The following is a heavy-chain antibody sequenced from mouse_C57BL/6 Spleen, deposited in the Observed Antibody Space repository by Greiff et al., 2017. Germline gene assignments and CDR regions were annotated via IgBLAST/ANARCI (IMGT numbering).Heavy chain of an antibody. V-gene: IGHV5-17*01. CDR1: GFTFSDYG. J-gene: IGHJ4*01. Sequence: DVQLVESGGGLVKPGGSLKLSCAASGFTFSDYGMHWVRQAPEKGLEWVAYISSGSSTIYYADTVKGRFTISRDNAKNTLFLQMTSLRSEDTAMYYCARALWGYYAMDYWGQGTSVTVSS. CDR2: ISSGSSTI. CDR3: ARALWGYYAMDY.